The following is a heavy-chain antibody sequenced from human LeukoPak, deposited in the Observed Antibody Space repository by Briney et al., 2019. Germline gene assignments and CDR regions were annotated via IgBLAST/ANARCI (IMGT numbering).Heavy chain of an antibody. V-gene: IGHV4-34*01. CDR2: INHSGST. CDR3: ARVNYYDSRGYGAFDI. Sequence: PSETLSLTCAVYGGSFSGYYWSWIRQPPGKGLEWIGEINHSGSTNYNPSLKSRVTISVDTSKNQFSLKLSSVTAADTAVYYCARVNYYDSRGYGAFDIWGQGTMVTVSS. J-gene: IGHJ3*02. D-gene: IGHD3-22*01. CDR1: GGSFSGYY.